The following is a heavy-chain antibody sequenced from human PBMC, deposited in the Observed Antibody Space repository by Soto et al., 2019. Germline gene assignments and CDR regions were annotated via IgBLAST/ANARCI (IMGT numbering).Heavy chain of an antibody. CDR3: ARLWSSNEGSS. Sequence: LSLTCAVHGGSFRGYYWSWIRQPPGKGLEWIGEINHSGGTNYNPSLKSRVSISVDASKNQFSLQLTSVTAADTAVYYCARLWSSNEGSSWGQGTLVTVS. V-gene: IGHV4-34*01. D-gene: IGHD3-10*01. CDR2: INHSGGT. J-gene: IGHJ4*02. CDR1: GGSFRGYY.